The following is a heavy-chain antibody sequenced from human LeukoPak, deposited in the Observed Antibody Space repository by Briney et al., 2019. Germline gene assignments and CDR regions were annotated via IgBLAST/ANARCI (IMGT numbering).Heavy chain of an antibody. CDR3: ARGGYDYGDY. V-gene: IGHV4-34*01. CDR2: INHSGST. CDR1: GGSFSGYY. J-gene: IGHJ4*02. D-gene: IGHD6-13*01. Sequence: SETLSLTCAVYGGSFSGYYWSWIRQPPGKGLEWIGEINHSGSTNYNPSLKSRVTISVDTSKNQFSLKLSSVTAADTAVYYCARGGYDYGDYWGQGTLVTVSS.